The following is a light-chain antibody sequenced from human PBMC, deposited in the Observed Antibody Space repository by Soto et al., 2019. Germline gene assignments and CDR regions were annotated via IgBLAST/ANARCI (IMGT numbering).Light chain of an antibody. CDR3: QQYRSFPLT. Sequence: EIVLTQSPGTLSLSPGERATLSCRATESVSSTYFAWYQQKPGQAPRLLIYGTSSRATGIPDRFSGSGSGTDFTLNISRLEPEDFAVYYCQQYRSFPLTFGGGTKVQIK. J-gene: IGKJ4*01. CDR2: GTS. V-gene: IGKV3-20*01. CDR1: ESVSSTY.